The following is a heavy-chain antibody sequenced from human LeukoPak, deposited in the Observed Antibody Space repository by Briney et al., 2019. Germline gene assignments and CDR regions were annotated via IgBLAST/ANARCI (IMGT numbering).Heavy chain of an antibody. J-gene: IGHJ4*02. V-gene: IGHV3-30*04. Sequence: GGSLRLSCAASGFTFSNFAMHWVRQAPGKGLEWVAVISYDGSNKYYADSVKGRFTISRDNAKNSLYLQMNSLRAGDTAVYYCARDSFRGSYSDYWGQGTLVTVSS. D-gene: IGHD1-26*01. CDR1: GFTFSNFA. CDR2: ISYDGSNK. CDR3: ARDSFRGSYSDY.